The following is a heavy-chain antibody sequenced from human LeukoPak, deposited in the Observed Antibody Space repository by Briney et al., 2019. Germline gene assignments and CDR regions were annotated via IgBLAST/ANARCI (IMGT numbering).Heavy chain of an antibody. Sequence: PGGSLRLSCAASGFTFSIYAMSWARQAPAKGLECVSANSGSGGSTYYADSVKGRFTISRDNSKNTLYLPMNSLRAEDTAVYYCAKGEEEVLWFGELLPHFDYWGQGTLVTVSS. CDR2: NSGSGGST. CDR3: AKGEEEVLWFGELLPHFDY. D-gene: IGHD3-10*01. CDR1: GFTFSIYA. V-gene: IGHV3-23*01. J-gene: IGHJ4*02.